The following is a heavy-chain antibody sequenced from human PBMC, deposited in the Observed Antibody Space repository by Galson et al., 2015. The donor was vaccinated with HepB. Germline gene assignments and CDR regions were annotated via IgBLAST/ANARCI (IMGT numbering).Heavy chain of an antibody. J-gene: IGHJ3*02. CDR3: ASRDNAYYEDAFDI. Sequence: SLRLSCAVSGLTFSKYNMNWVRQAPGKGLEWVSLIYSRGDTFYADSVKGRFTISRDNSKNTLYLQMNSLRAEDTAVYYCASRDNAYYEDAFDIWGQGTMVTVSS. CDR2: IYSRGDT. CDR1: GLTFSKYN. D-gene: IGHD3-16*01. V-gene: IGHV3-53*01.